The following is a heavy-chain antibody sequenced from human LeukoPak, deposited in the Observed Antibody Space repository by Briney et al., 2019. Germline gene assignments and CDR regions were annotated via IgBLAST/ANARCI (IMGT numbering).Heavy chain of an antibody. J-gene: IGHJ6*03. V-gene: IGHV6-1*01. CDR2: TYYRSKWYF. Sequence: SQTLSLTCAISGDSVSRNTAGWNWIRQSPSRGLEWLGRTYYRSKWYFDFAPSVRNRITINPDTSKNQFSLKLSSVTAADTAVYYCARDYGSGSSYYYYYYMDVWGKGTTVTISS. CDR1: GDSVSRNTAG. D-gene: IGHD3-10*01. CDR3: ARDYGSGSSYYYYYYMDV.